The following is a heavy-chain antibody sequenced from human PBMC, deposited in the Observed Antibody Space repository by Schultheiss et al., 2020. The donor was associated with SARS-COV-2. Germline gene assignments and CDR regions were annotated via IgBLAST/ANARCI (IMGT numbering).Heavy chain of an antibody. CDR3: ARRLTIFGVVAFDY. V-gene: IGHV4-4*07. J-gene: IGHJ4*02. CDR2: IYTSGST. Sequence: SQTLSLTCTVSGGSISSYYWSWIRQPAGKGLEWIGRIYTSGSTNYNPSLKSRVTMSVDTSKNQFSLKLSSVTAADTAVYYCARRLTIFGVVAFDYWGQGTLVTVSS. CDR1: GGSISSYY. D-gene: IGHD3-3*01.